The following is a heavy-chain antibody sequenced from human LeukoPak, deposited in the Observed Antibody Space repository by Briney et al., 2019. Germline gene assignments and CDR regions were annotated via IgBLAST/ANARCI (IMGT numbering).Heavy chain of an antibody. D-gene: IGHD2-2*01. CDR1: GFTFGSYA. Sequence: TGGSLRLSCAASGFTFGSYAMHWVRQAPGKGLEWVAVISYDGSNKDYADSVKGRFTISRDNSKNTLYLQMNSLRAEDTAVYYCARDNDCSSTSCYVGFDYWGQGTLVTVSS. V-gene: IGHV3-30*04. J-gene: IGHJ4*02. CDR3: ARDNDCSSTSCYVGFDY. CDR2: ISYDGSNK.